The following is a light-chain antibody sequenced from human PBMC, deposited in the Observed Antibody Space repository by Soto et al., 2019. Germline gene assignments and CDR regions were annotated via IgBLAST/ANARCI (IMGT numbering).Light chain of an antibody. Sequence: QSALTQPASVSGSPGQSITISCAGTRSDVGEYNLVSWYQQHPGKAPKLIIYEVNKRPSGGSNRFSGSKSGNTASLTISGLQAEDEADYYCCSYAGSDTWAVGGGTKVTVL. V-gene: IGLV2-23*02. CDR1: RSDVGEYNL. J-gene: IGLJ3*02. CDR2: EVN. CDR3: CSYAGSDTWA.